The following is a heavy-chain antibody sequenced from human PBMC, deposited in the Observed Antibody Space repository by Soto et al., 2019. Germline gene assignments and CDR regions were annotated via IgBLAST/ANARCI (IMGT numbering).Heavy chain of an antibody. Sequence: QITLKESGPTLVKPTQTLTLTCTFSGFSLSTSGVGVGWIRQPPGKALEWLALIYWDDDKRYSPSLKSRLTITKDTSKNRVVLTMTNMDPVDTATYYCAHSSSGWYTEGGYFDYWGQGTLVTVSS. D-gene: IGHD6-19*01. CDR2: IYWDDDK. CDR1: GFSLSTSGVG. V-gene: IGHV2-5*02. CDR3: AHSSSGWYTEGGYFDY. J-gene: IGHJ4*02.